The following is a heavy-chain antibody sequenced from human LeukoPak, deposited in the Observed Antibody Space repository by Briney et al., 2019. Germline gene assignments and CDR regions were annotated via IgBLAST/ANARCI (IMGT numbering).Heavy chain of an antibody. CDR1: GDSISSYY. V-gene: IGHV4-59*01. J-gene: IGHJ4*02. CDR2: IYYSGST. CDR3: ARGKGDFWSAPPADY. Sequence: SETLSLTCTVSGDSISSYYWSWIRQPPGKGLEWIGYIYYSGSTNYNPSLKSRVTISVDTSKIQFSLKLSSVTAADTAVYYCARGKGDFWSAPPADYWGQGTLVAVSS. D-gene: IGHD3-3*01.